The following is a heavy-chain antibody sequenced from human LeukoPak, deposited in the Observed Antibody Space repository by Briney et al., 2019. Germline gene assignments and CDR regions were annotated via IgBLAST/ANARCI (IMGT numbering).Heavy chain of an antibody. CDR3: ATSTLYCSGGSCYLH. J-gene: IGHJ1*01. V-gene: IGHV1-8*01. D-gene: IGHD2-15*01. CDR1: GYTFTSYD. CDR2: MNPNSGNT. Sequence: ASVKVSCKASGYTFTSYDINWVRQATGQGLEWMGWMNPNSGNTGYAQKFQGRVTMTRNTSISTAYMELSSLRSEDTAVYYCATSTLYCSGGSCYLHWGQGTLVTVSS.